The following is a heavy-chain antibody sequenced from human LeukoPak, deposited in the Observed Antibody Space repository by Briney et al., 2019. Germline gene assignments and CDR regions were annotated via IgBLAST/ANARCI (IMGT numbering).Heavy chain of an antibody. CDR1: GGTFSSYA. D-gene: IGHD6-25*01. CDR3: AREAAQAGYFDY. CDR2: IIPILGTV. Sequence: ASVKVSCKASGGTFSSYAFSWVRQAPGQGLEWMGGIIPILGTVNYARKFQGRVTITAGESTSTAYMELSSLRPEDTAVYYCAREAAQAGYFDYWGQGTLVTVSS. J-gene: IGHJ4*02. V-gene: IGHV1-69*13.